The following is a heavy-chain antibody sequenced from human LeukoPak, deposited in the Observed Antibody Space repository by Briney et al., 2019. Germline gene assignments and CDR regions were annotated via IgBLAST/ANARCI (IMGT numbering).Heavy chain of an antibody. J-gene: IGHJ3*02. CDR2: ISSSGSTI. V-gene: IGHV3-48*03. CDR3: ARDGGIMTPDAFDI. CDR1: GFTFSSYE. Sequence: GGSLRLSCAASGFTFSSYEMDWVRQAPGKGLEWVSYISSSGSTIYYADSVKGRFTISRDNAKNSLYLQMNSLRAEDTAVYYCARDGGIMTPDAFDIWGQGTMVTVSS. D-gene: IGHD3-16*01.